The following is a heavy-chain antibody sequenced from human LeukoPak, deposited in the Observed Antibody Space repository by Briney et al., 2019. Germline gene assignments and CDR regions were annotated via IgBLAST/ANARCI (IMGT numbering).Heavy chain of an antibody. CDR3: VRDMDV. V-gene: IGHV3-7*05. J-gene: IGHJ6*02. CDR2: INQDGHEK. CDR1: GFTFSSYW. Sequence: GGSLRLSCVTSGFTFSSYWMTWFRQAPGKGLEWVANINQDGHEKNYVDSVRGRFTISRDNPKNSLYLQMNSLRAEDTAVYFCVRDMDVWAQGTTITVSS.